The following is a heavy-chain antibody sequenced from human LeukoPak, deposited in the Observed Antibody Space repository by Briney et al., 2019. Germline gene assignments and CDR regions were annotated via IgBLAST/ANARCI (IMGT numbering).Heavy chain of an antibody. Sequence: SETLSLTCAVYGGSFSGYYWSWIRQPPGKGLEWIGEINHSGSTNYNPSLKSRVTISVDTSKNQFSLKLSSVTAADTAVYYCARYCSGGSCFPLDYWGQGTLVTVSS. D-gene: IGHD2-15*01. CDR2: INHSGST. CDR3: ARYCSGGSCFPLDY. J-gene: IGHJ4*02. CDR1: GGSFSGYY. V-gene: IGHV4-34*01.